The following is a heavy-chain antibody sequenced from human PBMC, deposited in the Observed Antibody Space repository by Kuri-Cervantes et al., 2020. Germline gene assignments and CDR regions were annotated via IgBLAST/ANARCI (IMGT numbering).Heavy chain of an antibody. D-gene: IGHD7-27*01. Sequence: GESLKISCAASGFTFSSSWMHWVCQAPEKGLEWVADIKCDGSEKYYVDSVKGRLTISRDNAKNSLYLQVNSLRAEDMTVYYCARDGDWELGIDYWGQGTLVTVSS. CDR1: GFTFSSSW. J-gene: IGHJ4*02. CDR2: IKCDGSEK. V-gene: IGHV3-52*01. CDR3: ARDGDWELGIDY.